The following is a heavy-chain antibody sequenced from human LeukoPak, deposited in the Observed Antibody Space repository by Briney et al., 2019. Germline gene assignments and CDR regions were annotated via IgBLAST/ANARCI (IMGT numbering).Heavy chain of an antibody. CDR2: ISSSGNTV. V-gene: IGHV3-11*04. CDR3: ARDQVSVAGTGIDD. Sequence: PGGSLRLSCAASGFTFSDYYMSWIRQAPGKGLEWVSYISSSGNTVKYADSVKGRFTISRDNAKNSLYLQMNSLRAEDTAVYYCARDQVSVAGTGIDDWGQGTLVTVSS. J-gene: IGHJ4*02. D-gene: IGHD6-19*01. CDR1: GFTFSDYY.